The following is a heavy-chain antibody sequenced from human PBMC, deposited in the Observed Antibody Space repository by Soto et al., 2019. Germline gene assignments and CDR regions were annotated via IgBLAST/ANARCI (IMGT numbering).Heavy chain of an antibody. D-gene: IGHD4-17*01. CDR3: ASSPLNGDYEGFDY. CDR1: GGSISSGDYY. Sequence: SETLSLTCTVSGGSISSGDYYWSWIRQPPGKGLEWIGYIYYSGSTYYNPSLKSRVTISVDTSKNQFSLKLSSVTAADTAVYYCASSPLNGDYEGFDYWGQGTLVTVSS. J-gene: IGHJ4*02. CDR2: IYYSGST. V-gene: IGHV4-30-4*01.